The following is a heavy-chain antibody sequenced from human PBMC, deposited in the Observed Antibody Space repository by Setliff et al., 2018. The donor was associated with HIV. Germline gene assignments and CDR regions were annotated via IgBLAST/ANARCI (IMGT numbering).Heavy chain of an antibody. CDR3: ARDTWLEMATILLVY. CDR2: ISAYNGNT. V-gene: IGHV1-18*01. Sequence: ASVKVSCKASGYTFSSFGISWVRQAPGQGLEWMGWISAYNGNTKSAQNLQGRVTMTTDTSTSTAHMELRSLRSDDTAVYYCARDTWLEMATILLVYWGQGTLVTVSS. CDR1: GYTFSSFG. D-gene: IGHD5-12*01. J-gene: IGHJ4*02.